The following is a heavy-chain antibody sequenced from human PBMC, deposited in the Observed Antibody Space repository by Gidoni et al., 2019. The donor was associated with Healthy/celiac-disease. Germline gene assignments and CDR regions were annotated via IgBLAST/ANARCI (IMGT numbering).Heavy chain of an antibody. D-gene: IGHD6-19*01. CDR2: ISAYNGNT. J-gene: IGHJ6*02. CDR1: VYTFPTNG. V-gene: IGHV1-18*01. CDR3: ARGGIAVAGHYYYGMDV. Sequence: HVQLVQSGAEVKKPGASVKVSCQASVYTFPTNGISWVRQAPGQGLEWMGWISAYNGNTNYAKKLKGRVTMTTDTSKSTAYMELSSLRSDDTAVYYCARGGIAVAGHYYYGMDVWGQGTTVTVSS.